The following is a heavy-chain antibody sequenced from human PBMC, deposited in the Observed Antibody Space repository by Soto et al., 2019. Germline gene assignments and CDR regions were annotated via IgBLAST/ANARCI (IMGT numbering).Heavy chain of an antibody. D-gene: IGHD5-12*01. CDR3: AREGPVANTPLPEYYYGMDV. V-gene: IGHV1-18*01. Sequence: QVQLVQSGAEVKEPGASVKVSCKASGYTFSTSGITWVRQAPGQGLEWMGWISDHNGDTKYAQKLQGRVTMTTDTSTSTAYMELRSLRSDDTAIYYCAREGPVANTPLPEYYYGMDVWGQGTTVTVSS. CDR2: ISDHNGDT. J-gene: IGHJ6*02. CDR1: GYTFSTSG.